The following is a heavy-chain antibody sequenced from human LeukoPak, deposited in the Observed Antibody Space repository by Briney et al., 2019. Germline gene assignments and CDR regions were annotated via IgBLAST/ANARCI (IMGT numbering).Heavy chain of an antibody. CDR2: IYWNDDK. CDR3: AHFKTRLWFGELLPSAPRWFDP. J-gene: IGHJ5*02. D-gene: IGHD3-10*01. Sequence: SGPTLVKPTQTLTLTCTFSGFSLSTSGVGVGWIRQPPGKALEWLALIYWNDDKRYSPSLKSRLTITKDTSKNQVVLTMTNMDPVDTATYYCAHFKTRLWFGELLPSAPRWFDPWGQGTLVTVSS. CDR1: GFSLSTSGVG. V-gene: IGHV2-5*01.